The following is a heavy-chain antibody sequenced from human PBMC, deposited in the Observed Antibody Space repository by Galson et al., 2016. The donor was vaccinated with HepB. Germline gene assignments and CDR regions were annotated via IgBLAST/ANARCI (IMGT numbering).Heavy chain of an antibody. Sequence: RLSCAASGFTFSNYGMHWVRQAPGKGLEWVAVMSYDGNKKYYADSAKGRFTISRDVSKNTLSLQMNSLRPEDTAVYYCATLAATGAFDIWGQGTMVTVSS. CDR2: MSYDGNKK. CDR3: ATLAATGAFDI. J-gene: IGHJ3*02. D-gene: IGHD2-15*01. CDR1: GFTFSNYG. V-gene: IGHV3-30*03.